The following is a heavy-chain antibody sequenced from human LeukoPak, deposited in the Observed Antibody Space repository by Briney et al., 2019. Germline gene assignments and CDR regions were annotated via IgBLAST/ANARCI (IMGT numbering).Heavy chain of an antibody. V-gene: IGHV3-66*01. CDR3: ARSYLWGSYRYFDY. J-gene: IGHJ4*02. Sequence: KGXXXVSVIYSGGSTYYADSAKGRFTISRDNSKNTLYLQMNSLRAEDTAVYYCARSYLWGSYRYFDYWGQGTLVTVSS. CDR2: IYSGGST. D-gene: IGHD3-16*02.